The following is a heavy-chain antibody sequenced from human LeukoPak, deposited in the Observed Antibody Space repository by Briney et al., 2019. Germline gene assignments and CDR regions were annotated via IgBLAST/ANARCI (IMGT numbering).Heavy chain of an antibody. CDR2: IYHSGST. J-gene: IGHJ6*03. CDR3: ARGYCSGGSCYWDYYYYMDV. Sequence: SETLSLTCTVSGDSITSHFWSWIRQPPGKGLEWIGSIYHSGSTYYNPSLKSRVTISVDTSKNQFSLKLSSVTAADTAVYYCARGYCSGGSCYWDYYYYMDVWGKGTTVTVSS. D-gene: IGHD2-15*01. CDR1: GDSITSHF. V-gene: IGHV4-38-2*02.